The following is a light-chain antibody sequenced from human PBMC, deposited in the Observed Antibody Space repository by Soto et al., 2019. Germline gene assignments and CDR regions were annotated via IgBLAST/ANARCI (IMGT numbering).Light chain of an antibody. J-gene: IGKJ3*01. Sequence: AIQLTQSPSSLSASVGDRVTIACRASQGISSALAWYQQIPGKAPKLLIYDASTLESGVPSRFSGSGSGTDFTLTISSLQPADFATYYCQQFSSYPITFGPGTKVDIK. CDR3: QQFSSYPIT. CDR1: QGISSA. CDR2: DAS. V-gene: IGKV1-13*02.